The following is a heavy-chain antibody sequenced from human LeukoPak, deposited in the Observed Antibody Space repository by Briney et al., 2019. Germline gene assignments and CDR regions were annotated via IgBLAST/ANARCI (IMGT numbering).Heavy chain of an antibody. J-gene: IGHJ5*02. CDR2: IYSGGST. CDR1: GLLVSRNY. V-gene: IGHV3-53*01. Sequence: PGGSLRLPCGVSGLLVSRNYMRWVPDARGKGLEWVSVIYSGGSTYYAASVKGRFTISRDRSNNTLFLQMNSLRAEDTAVYYCASDYPSFHSWGQGTLVTVSS. D-gene: IGHD3-16*01. CDR3: ASDYPSFHS.